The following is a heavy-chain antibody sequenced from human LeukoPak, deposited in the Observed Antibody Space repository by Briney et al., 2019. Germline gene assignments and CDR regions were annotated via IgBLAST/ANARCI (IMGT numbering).Heavy chain of an antibody. Sequence: GGSLRLSSAASGFTFSSYAISWVRQAPGKGLEWVSAISGSGGSTYYADSVKGRFTISRDNSKNTLYLQMNSLRAEDTAVYYCAKSFGLAAHPYFDYWGQGTLVTVSS. CDR2: ISGSGGST. CDR3: AKSFGLAAHPYFDY. D-gene: IGHD6-6*01. CDR1: GFTFSSYA. V-gene: IGHV3-23*01. J-gene: IGHJ4*02.